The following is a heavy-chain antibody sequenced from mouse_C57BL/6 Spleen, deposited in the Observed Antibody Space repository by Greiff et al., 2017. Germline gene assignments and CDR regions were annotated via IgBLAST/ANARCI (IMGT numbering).Heavy chain of an antibody. V-gene: IGHV10-3*01. CDR3: VRDLGSSGFNYAMDY. CDR2: IRSKSSNYAT. D-gene: IGHD3-2*02. J-gene: IGHJ4*01. Sequence: EVMLVESGGGLVQPKGSLKLSCAASGFTFNTYAMHWVRQAPGKGLEWVARIRSKSSNYATYYADSVKDRFTISRDDSQSMLYLQMNNLKTEDTAMYYCVRDLGSSGFNYAMDYWGQGTSVTVSS. CDR1: GFTFNTYA.